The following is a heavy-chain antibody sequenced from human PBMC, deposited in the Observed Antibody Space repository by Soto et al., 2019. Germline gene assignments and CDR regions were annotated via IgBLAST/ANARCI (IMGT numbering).Heavy chain of an antibody. CDR3: ARHVTQYDFWSGYYGWGMDV. D-gene: IGHD3-3*01. Sequence: RGESLKISCKGSGYSFTSYWISWVRQMPGKGLEWMGRIDPSDSYTNYSPSFQGHVTISADKSISTAYLQWSSLKASDTAMYYCARHVTQYDFWSGYYGWGMDVWGQGTTVTVSS. CDR1: GYSFTSYW. CDR2: IDPSDSYT. V-gene: IGHV5-10-1*01. J-gene: IGHJ6*02.